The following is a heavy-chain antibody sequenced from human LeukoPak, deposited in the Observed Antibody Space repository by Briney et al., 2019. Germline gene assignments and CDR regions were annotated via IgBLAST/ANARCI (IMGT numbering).Heavy chain of an antibody. V-gene: IGHV3-74*01. CDR3: ARGDLTFWGFPH. Sequence: PGGSLRLSCAASGFTFSSYWMHWVRQAPGKGLMWVSRVNTDGGHTNYADSVKGRFTISRDNAKNTLYLQMNSLRAEDTAIYYCARGDLTFWGFPHWGQGALVTVSS. J-gene: IGHJ4*02. CDR1: GFTFSSYW. D-gene: IGHD3-16*01. CDR2: VNTDGGHT.